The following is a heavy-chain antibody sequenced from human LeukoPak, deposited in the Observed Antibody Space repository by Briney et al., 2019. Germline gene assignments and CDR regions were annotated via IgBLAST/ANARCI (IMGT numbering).Heavy chain of an antibody. CDR2: IYYSGRT. D-gene: IGHD3-22*01. J-gene: IGHJ1*01. V-gene: IGHV4-39*01. CDR1: GDSVSRSDSY. Sequence: SETLSLTCSVSGDSVSRSDSYWGWIRQPPGKGLEWIGTIYYSGRTYYSPSLKSRVTMSVDPSNNQFSLNLRSVTAADTAVYYCARRRYYDGSGYLEWGQGTLLSVSS. CDR3: ARRRYYDGSGYLE.